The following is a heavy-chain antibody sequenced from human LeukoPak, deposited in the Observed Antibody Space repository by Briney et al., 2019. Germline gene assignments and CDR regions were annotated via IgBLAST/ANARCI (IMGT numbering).Heavy chain of an antibody. V-gene: IGHV4-30-4*08. Sequence: PSETLSLTCTFSGASTSSGDYYWSWIRQPPGKGLEWIGYIYYSDSTYYNPSLNSRVTISVDTSKNQFSLKLSSVTAADTAVYYCARDGAALGIPNWFDPWGQGTLVTVSS. CDR3: ARDGAALGIPNWFDP. CDR1: GASTSSGDYY. CDR2: IYYSDST. D-gene: IGHD7-27*01. J-gene: IGHJ5*02.